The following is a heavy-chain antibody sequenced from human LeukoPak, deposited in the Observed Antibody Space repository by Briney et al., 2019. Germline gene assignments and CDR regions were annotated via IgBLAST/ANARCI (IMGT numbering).Heavy chain of an antibody. CDR1: GFTFSTYT. D-gene: IGHD1-1*01. CDR3: AKGGNWNDGGGYYFDY. J-gene: IGHJ4*02. CDR2: ISGSGGST. Sequence: GGSLRLSCAASGFTFSTYTMNWVRQAPGKGLEWVSAISGSGGSTYYADSVKGRFTISRDNSKNTLYLQMNSLRAEDTAVYYCAKGGNWNDGGGYYFDYWGQGTLVTVSS. V-gene: IGHV3-23*01.